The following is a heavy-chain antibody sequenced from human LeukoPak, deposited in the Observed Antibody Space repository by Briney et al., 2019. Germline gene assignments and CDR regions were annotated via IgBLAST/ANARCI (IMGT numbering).Heavy chain of an antibody. CDR1: GFTFSIYG. Sequence: GGSLRLSCAASGFTFSIYGMHWVRQSPGKGLEWVAVIWNDGSNKYYADSVKGRFTISRDNSKNTLFLQMNSLRAEDTALYYCARAPITSPFYFDYWGQGTLVTVSS. CDR3: ARAPITSPFYFDY. J-gene: IGHJ4*02. CDR2: IWNDGSNK. D-gene: IGHD2-2*01. V-gene: IGHV3-33*01.